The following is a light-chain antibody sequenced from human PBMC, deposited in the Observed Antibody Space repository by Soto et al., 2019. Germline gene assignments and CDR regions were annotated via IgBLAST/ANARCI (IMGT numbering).Light chain of an antibody. J-gene: IGKJ1*01. CDR2: GAS. Sequence: EIVLTQSPATLSLSPGERATLSCRASQSVDNYLDWYQQKPGQAPRLLIYGASSRASGIPDRFSGSGSGTDFTLTISRLEPEDFAVYYCQQYGSSLQTFGQGTKVDIK. V-gene: IGKV3-20*01. CDR3: QQYGSSLQT. CDR1: QSVDNY.